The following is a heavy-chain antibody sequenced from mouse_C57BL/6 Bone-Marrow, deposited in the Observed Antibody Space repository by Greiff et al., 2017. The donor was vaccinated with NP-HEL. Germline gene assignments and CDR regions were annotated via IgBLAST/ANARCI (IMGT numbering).Heavy chain of an antibody. CDR2: IDPSDSYP. Sequence: QVQLQQPGAELVMPGASVKLSCKASGYTFTSYWMHWVKQRPGQGLEWIGEIDPSDSYPNYNQKFKGKSTLTVDKSSSTAYMQLSSLTSEDSAVYYCAREGYYDYARFAYWGQGTLVTVSA. CDR1: GYTFTSYW. V-gene: IGHV1-69*01. CDR3: AREGYYDYARFAY. J-gene: IGHJ3*01. D-gene: IGHD2-4*01.